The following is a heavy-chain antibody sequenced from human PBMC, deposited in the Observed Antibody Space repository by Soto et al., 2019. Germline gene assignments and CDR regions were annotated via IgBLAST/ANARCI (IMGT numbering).Heavy chain of an antibody. CDR3: ARSHGPKMATDAFDI. CDR2: IDWDDDK. D-gene: IGHD5-12*01. CDR1: GFSLSTSGMR. V-gene: IGHV2-70*04. J-gene: IGHJ3*02. Sequence: SGHTLVNPTQTLTLTCTFSGFSLSTSGMRVSWIRQPPGKALEWLARIDWDDDKFYSTSLKTRLTISKGTSKNQVVLTMTNMDPVDTATYYCARSHGPKMATDAFDIWGQGTMVTVS.